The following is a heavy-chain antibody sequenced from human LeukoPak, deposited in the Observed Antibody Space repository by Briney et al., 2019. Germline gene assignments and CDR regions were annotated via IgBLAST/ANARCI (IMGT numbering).Heavy chain of an antibody. Sequence: SETLSLTCAVSGGSISSSSYYWGWIRQPPGTGLEWIGSISYSGSTYYNPSLKSRVTISGDTSKTQFSLKLSSVTAADTAVYYCVRSDDFWSGYYGYWGQGTLVTVSS. CDR3: VRSDDFWSGYYGY. V-gene: IGHV4-39*07. CDR2: ISYSGST. J-gene: IGHJ4*02. D-gene: IGHD3-3*01. CDR1: GGSISSSSYY.